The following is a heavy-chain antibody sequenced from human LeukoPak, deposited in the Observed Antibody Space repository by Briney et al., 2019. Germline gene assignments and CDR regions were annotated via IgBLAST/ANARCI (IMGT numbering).Heavy chain of an antibody. J-gene: IGHJ3*02. D-gene: IGHD1-20*01. Sequence: GGSKRLCCAASGFTISDYYMSWIRQAPGKGLEWVSYISTSGNYIKDAHSETGRFTISRDNAKNSLFLRMSSLRVEDTAVYYCARVRYNWNNTFDIWRPERMGSVSS. V-gene: IGHV3-11*05. CDR2: ISTSGNYI. CDR1: GFTISDYY. CDR3: ARVRYNWNNTFDI.